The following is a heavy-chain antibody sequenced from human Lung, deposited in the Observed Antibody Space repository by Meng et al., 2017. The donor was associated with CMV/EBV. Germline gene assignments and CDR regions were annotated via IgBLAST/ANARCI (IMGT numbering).Heavy chain of an antibody. D-gene: IGHD5-24*01. CDR1: GGSIGSGGYY. CDR2: IYYTGST. V-gene: IGHV4-31*03. Sequence: VQLRRSGPALVKPSQTLPLPCTVSGGSIGSGGYYWSWIRQHPGKGLEWIGYIYYTGSTFYTPSLKSRVTISVDTSKNQFSLKLIPATAADTAVYYCAREAGRDGYATPKFDYWGQGTLVTVSS. J-gene: IGHJ4*02. CDR3: AREAGRDGYATPKFDY.